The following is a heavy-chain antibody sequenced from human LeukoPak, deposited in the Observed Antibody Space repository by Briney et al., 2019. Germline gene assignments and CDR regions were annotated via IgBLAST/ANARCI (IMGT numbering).Heavy chain of an antibody. Sequence: ASVKVSCKASGYTFTSYGISWVRQAPGQGLEWMGWISAYNGNTNYAQKLQGRVTMTTDTSTSTAYMELRSLRSDDTAVYYCARVTLRGVPAESPFDYWGQGTLVTVSS. CDR1: GYTFTSYG. V-gene: IGHV1-18*01. D-gene: IGHD2-2*01. CDR2: ISAYNGNT. J-gene: IGHJ4*02. CDR3: ARVTLRGVPAESPFDY.